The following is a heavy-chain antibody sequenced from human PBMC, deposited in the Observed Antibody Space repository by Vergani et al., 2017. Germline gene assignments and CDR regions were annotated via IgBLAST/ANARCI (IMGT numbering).Heavy chain of an antibody. CDR3: ANGSLGYCSSTSCYTNAADYYYYGMDV. CDR1: GFTFSSYA. CDR2: ISGSGGST. V-gene: IGHV3-23*01. J-gene: IGHJ6*02. Sequence: EVQLLESGGGLVQPGGSLRLSCAASGFTFSSYAMSWVRQAPGKGLEWVSAISGSGGSTYYADSVKGRFTISRDNSKNTLYLQMNSLRAEDTAVYYCANGSLGYCSSTSCYTNAADYYYYGMDVWGQGTTVTVSS. D-gene: IGHD2-2*02.